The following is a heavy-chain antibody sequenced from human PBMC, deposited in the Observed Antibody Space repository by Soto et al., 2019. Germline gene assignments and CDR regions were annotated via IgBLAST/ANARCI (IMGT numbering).Heavy chain of an antibody. CDR3: AKTVDSRDGSSSGYYYGMDV. J-gene: IGHJ6*02. CDR1: GFTFSSYA. CDR2: ISYDGSNK. Sequence: GGSLRLSCAASGFTFSSYAMHWVRQAPGKGLEWVAVISYDGSNKYYADSVKGRFTISRDNSKNTLYLQMNGLRAEDTAVYYCAKTVDSRDGSSSGYYYGMDVWGQGTTVTVSS. V-gene: IGHV3-30*18. D-gene: IGHD6-6*01.